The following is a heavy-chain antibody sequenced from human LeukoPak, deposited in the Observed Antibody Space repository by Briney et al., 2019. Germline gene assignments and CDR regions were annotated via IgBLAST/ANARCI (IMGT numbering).Heavy chain of an antibody. CDR2: ISGSGGST. J-gene: IGHJ4*02. CDR1: GFTFSTYA. CDR3: AKADSDGYYPFYFDY. D-gene: IGHD3-22*01. Sequence: GGSLRLSCAASGFTFSTYAMSWVRQAPGKGLEWVSVISGSGGSTYYVDSVKGRFTISRDNSKNTLYLQMNSVRAEDTAVYYCAKADSDGYYPFYFDYWGQGTLVTVSS. V-gene: IGHV3-23*01.